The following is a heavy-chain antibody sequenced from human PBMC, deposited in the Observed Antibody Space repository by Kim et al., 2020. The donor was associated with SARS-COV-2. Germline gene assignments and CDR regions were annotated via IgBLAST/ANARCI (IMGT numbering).Heavy chain of an antibody. Sequence: TYSPSFQGQVTISADKSINTAYLQWSSLKASDTAIYYCARGTLTSETSLDYWGQGTLVTVPS. V-gene: IGHV5-51*01. CDR3: ARGTLTSETSLDY. D-gene: IGHD3-3*01. J-gene: IGHJ4*02.